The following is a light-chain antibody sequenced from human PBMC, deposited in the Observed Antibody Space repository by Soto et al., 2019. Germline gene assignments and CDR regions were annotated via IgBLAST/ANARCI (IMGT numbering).Light chain of an antibody. V-gene: IGLV2-14*01. CDR1: SSDVGTQNY. CDR2: EVS. J-gene: IGLJ2*01. Sequence: QSVLTQPASVSGSPGQSITLSFPGSSSDVGTQNYVSWYQQHPDKAPKLMIYEVSDRPSGVSNRFSGSKSGNTASLTISGVQAEDEADYYCLSYTSSYNVVFGGGTKLTVL. CDR3: LSYTSSYNVV.